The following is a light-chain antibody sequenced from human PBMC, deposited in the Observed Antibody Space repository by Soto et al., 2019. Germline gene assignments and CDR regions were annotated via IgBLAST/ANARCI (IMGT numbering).Light chain of an antibody. CDR1: QGIGDT. CDR3: QRYNWWT. Sequence: EIVLTQSPGTLSLSPGEGASLFCRASQGIGDTLAWYQHKPGQTPRLLIYDTSTRATGVPARFSGSRSGTEFTLTINSLQSEDFAVYYCQRYNWWTFGQGTKVDIK. V-gene: IGKV3-15*01. J-gene: IGKJ1*01. CDR2: DTS.